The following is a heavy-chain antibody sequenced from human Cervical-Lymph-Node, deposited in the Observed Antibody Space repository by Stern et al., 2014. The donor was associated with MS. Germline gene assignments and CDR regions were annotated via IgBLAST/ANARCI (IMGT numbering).Heavy chain of an antibody. D-gene: IGHD3-3*01. CDR2: VPYSGTT. CDR3: AGSGTYYPDY. Sequence: QVQLQESGPGLVKPSETLSLTCSVSGGSISSYYWNWIRQPPGKGLEWIANVPYSGTTNYNPPLKSRVTLLLEPSLQQISLQLPSVTAADTAVYYCAGSGTYYPDYWGQGILVTVSS. J-gene: IGHJ4*02. V-gene: IGHV4-59*08. CDR1: GGSISSYY.